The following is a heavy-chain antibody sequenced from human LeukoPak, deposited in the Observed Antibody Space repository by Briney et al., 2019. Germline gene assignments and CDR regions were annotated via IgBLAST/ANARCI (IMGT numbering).Heavy chain of an antibody. D-gene: IGHD1-26*01. V-gene: IGHV3-74*01. J-gene: IGHJ4*02. CDR3: ARGDGGSYQGRFDY. Sequence: GGSLRLSCAASGFTFSSYWLHWVRQAPGKGLVWVSRIKSDDSSTSYADSVKGRFTISRDNAKNTLYLQMNSLRAEDTAVYYCARGDGGSYQGRFDYWGQGTLVTVSS. CDR1: GFTFSSYW. CDR2: IKSDDSST.